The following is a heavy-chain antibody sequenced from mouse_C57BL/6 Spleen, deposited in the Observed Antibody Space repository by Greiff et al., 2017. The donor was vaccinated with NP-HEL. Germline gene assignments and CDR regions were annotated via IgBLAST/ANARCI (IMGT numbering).Heavy chain of an antibody. CDR1: GYTFTSYW. J-gene: IGHJ2*01. CDR3: AVSVVATGYFDY. CDR2: IDPSDSYT. D-gene: IGHD1-1*01. Sequence: QVQLQQPGAELVMPGASVKLSCKASGYTFTSYWMHWVKQRPGQGLEWIGEIDPSDSYTNYNQKFKGKSTLTVDKSSSTAYMQLSSLTSEDSAVYYCAVSVVATGYFDYWGQGTTLTVSS. V-gene: IGHV1-69*01.